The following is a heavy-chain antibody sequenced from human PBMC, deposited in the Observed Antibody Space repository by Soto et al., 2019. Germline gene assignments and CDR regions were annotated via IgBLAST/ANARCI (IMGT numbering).Heavy chain of an antibody. CDR3: LRRDYYGWGPDY. J-gene: IGHJ4*02. CDR2: IYPGDSDT. V-gene: IGHV5-51*01. CDR1: GYSFTSYW. D-gene: IGHD3-10*01. Sequence: RGESLKISCKGSGYSFTSYWIGWVRQMSGKGLEWMGIIYPGDSDTRYSPSFQGQVTISADKSISTAYLQWSSLKASDSAMYYCLRRDYYGWGPDYWGQGTLVTSPQ.